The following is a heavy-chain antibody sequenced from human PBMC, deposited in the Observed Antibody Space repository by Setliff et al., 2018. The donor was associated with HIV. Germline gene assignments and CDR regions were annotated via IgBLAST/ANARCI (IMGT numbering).Heavy chain of an antibody. J-gene: IGHJ3*02. CDR2: ISDTGDYI. CDR1: AFTFNKYA. Sequence: PGGSLRLSCTASAFTFNKYAMAWVRQAPGKGLEWVSAISDTGDYIYYADSVKGRFTISRDNSKNTLYLQMNSLRAEDTAVYYCARWGIAIDAFDIWGQGTMVTVSS. D-gene: IGHD3-16*01. CDR3: ARWGIAIDAFDI. V-gene: IGHV3-23*01.